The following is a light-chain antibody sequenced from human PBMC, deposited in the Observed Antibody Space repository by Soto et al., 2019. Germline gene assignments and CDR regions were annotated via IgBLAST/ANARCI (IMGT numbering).Light chain of an antibody. CDR1: QSISSY. V-gene: IGKV1-39*01. J-gene: IGKJ1*01. CDR2: AAS. CDR3: QQGYSTPRT. Sequence: DIQMTQSPSSLSASVGDRVTITCRASQSISSYLNWYQQKPGKAPKLLIYAASSLQSGVPSRFSRSGSGTDFPLTSSSLQPEAVATYYCQQGYSTPRTFGQGTKVEIK.